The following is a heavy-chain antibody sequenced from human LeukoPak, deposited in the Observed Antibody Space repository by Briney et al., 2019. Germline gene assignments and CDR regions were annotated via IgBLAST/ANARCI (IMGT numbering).Heavy chain of an antibody. D-gene: IGHD1-1*01. V-gene: IGHV3-30*04. CDR2: ISYDGSNK. J-gene: IGHJ5*02. CDR1: GFTFSSYA. Sequence: PGRSLRLSCAASGFTFSSYAMHWVRQAPGKGLEWVAVISYDGSNKYYADSVKGRFTISRDNSKNTLYLQMNSLRAEDTAVYYCARDAPGTKSNWFDPWGQGTLVTVSS. CDR3: ARDAPGTKSNWFDP.